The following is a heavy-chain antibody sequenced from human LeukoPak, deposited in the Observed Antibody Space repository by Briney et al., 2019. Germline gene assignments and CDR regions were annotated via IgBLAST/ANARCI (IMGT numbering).Heavy chain of an antibody. CDR1: GFPFSTYS. CDR3: ARDRAYYYDSSGYYPN. D-gene: IGHD3-22*01. Sequence: PGGSLRLSCVTSGFPFSTYSMNWVRQAPGKGLEWVSCVSSSGSTIYYADSVKGRFTISRDNAKNSLYLQMNSLRAEDTAVYYCARDRAYYYDSSGYYPNWGQGTLVTVSS. J-gene: IGHJ4*02. V-gene: IGHV3-48*04. CDR2: VSSSGSTI.